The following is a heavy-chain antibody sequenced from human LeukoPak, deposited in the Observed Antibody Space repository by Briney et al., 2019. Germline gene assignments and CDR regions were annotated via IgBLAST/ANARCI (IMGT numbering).Heavy chain of an antibody. CDR3: ARGDRAFFDY. Sequence: PGRTLRLSCAASGFTFSTYWMHWVREAPGKGGRWVSRMKSDGKSRNYADSVKGRFTISRDNAKNTLYLQMNSLRAEDTAVYYCARGDRAFFDYWGQGTLVTVSS. CDR1: GFTFSTYW. D-gene: IGHD2-15*01. CDR2: MKSDGKSR. V-gene: IGHV3-74*01. J-gene: IGHJ4*02.